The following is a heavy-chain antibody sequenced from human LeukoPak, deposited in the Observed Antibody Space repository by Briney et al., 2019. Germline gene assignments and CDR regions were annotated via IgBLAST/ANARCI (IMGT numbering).Heavy chain of an antibody. J-gene: IGHJ4*02. Sequence: ASVKVSCKASGYTFTSYGISWVRQAPGQGLEWMGWISAYNGITNYAQKLQGRVTMTTDTSTSTAYMELRSLRSDDTAVYYCARQALNYYDSSGYPDYWGQGTLVTVSS. CDR2: ISAYNGIT. CDR3: ARQALNYYDSSGYPDY. V-gene: IGHV1-18*01. D-gene: IGHD3-22*01. CDR1: GYTFTSYG.